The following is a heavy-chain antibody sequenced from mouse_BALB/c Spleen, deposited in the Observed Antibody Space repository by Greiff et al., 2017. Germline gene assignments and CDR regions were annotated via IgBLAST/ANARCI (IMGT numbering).Heavy chain of an antibody. CDR3: ARSYGNYAMDY. CDR2: ISTYYGNT. D-gene: IGHD2-10*02. V-gene: IGHV1-67*01. J-gene: IGHJ4*01. CDR1: GYTFTDYA. Sequence: QVQLQQSGPELVRPGVSVKISCKGSGYTFTDYAMHWVKQSHAKSLEWIGVISTYYGNTNYNQKFKGKATMTVDKSSSTAYMELARLTSEDSAIYYCARSYGNYAMDYWGQGTSFTVSS.